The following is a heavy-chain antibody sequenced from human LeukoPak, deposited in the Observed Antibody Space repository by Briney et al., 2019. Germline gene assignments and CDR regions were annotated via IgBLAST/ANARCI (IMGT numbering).Heavy chain of an antibody. V-gene: IGHV1-2*02. CDR3: ARVGVEYCSGGSCYRFDP. CDR1: GYTFTGYY. J-gene: IGHJ5*02. Sequence: ASVKVSCKASGYTFTGYYMHWVRQAPGQGLEWMGWINPNSGGTNYAQKFQGRATMTRDTSISTAYMELSRLRSDDTAVYYCARVGVEYCSGGSCYRFDPWGQGTLVTVSS. CDR2: INPNSGGT. D-gene: IGHD2-15*01.